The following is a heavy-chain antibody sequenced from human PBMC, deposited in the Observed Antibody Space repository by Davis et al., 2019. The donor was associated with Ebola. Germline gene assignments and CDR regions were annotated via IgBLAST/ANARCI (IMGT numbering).Heavy chain of an antibody. CDR3: ARDLFGFGESFDY. J-gene: IGHJ4*02. CDR1: GFTFSSYW. V-gene: IGHV3-7*01. Sequence: PGGSLRLSCAASGFTFSSYWMSWVRQAPGKGLEWVANIKQDGSEKYYVDSVKGRFTISRDNAKNSLYLQMNSLRAEDTAVYYCARDLFGFGESFDYWGQGTLVTVSS. D-gene: IGHD3-10*01. CDR2: IKQDGSEK.